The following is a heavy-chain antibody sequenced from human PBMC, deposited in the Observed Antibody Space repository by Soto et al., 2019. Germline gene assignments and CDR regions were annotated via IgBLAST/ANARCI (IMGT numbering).Heavy chain of an antibody. CDR1: GFTFKNFV. Sequence: EVQLLESGGGLVQPGGSLRVSCATSGFTFKNFVMSWVRQAPGKGLEWVAAIRASGEQTFYADSVKGRFTISRDNSKNMLFPLMNILRGDDTALYFCAQDRGWGVVSPSHDSWGQGTLVTVSS. CDR2: IRASGEQT. V-gene: IGHV3-23*01. D-gene: IGHD2-21*01. CDR3: AQDRGWGVVSPSHDS. J-gene: IGHJ4*02.